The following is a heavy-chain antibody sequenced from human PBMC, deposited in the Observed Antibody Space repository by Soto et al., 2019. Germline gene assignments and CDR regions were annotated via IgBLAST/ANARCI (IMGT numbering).Heavy chain of an antibody. D-gene: IGHD2-2*01. CDR2: IYYSGST. Sequence: SETLSLTCTLSGGSISSDYWSWIRQPPGKGLEWIGYIYYSGSTNYNPSLKSRVTISVDTSKNQFSLKLSSVTAADTAVYYCARETGLVPAAMGYYYYYYMDVWGKGTTVT. CDR1: GGSISSDY. J-gene: IGHJ6*03. V-gene: IGHV4-59*01. CDR3: ARETGLVPAAMGYYYYYYMDV.